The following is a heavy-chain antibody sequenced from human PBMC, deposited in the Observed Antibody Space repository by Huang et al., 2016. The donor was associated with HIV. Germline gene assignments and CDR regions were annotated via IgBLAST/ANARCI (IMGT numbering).Heavy chain of an antibody. V-gene: IGHV4-34*02. CDR2: INHLVSP. J-gene: IGHJ5*02. D-gene: IGHD3-10*01. CDR1: GGSLSGYY. Sequence: QVHLQQWGAGLLKSAETLSLTCAVYGGSLSGYYWSWLRQTPGKGLEWIGEINHLVSPNYKPSLRSRVSISMDGSKKQFSLKLRSISDADTAVYFCARDATKNPRGWFDPWGQGTLVTVSS. CDR3: ARDATKNPRGWFDP.